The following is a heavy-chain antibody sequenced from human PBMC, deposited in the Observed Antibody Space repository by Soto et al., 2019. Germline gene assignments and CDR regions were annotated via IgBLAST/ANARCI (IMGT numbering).Heavy chain of an antibody. CDR2: IWYDGSNK. J-gene: IGHJ4*02. D-gene: IGHD6-13*01. CDR1: GFTFSSYG. CDR3: SSSIAADGIDY. Sequence: QVQLVESGGGVVQPGRSLRLSCAASGFTFSSYGMHWVRQAPGKGLEWVAVIWYDGSNKYYADSVKGRFTISRDNSKNTMYLQMNSLRAEDTAVCYCSSSIAADGIDYWGQGNLVTVYS. V-gene: IGHV3-33*01.